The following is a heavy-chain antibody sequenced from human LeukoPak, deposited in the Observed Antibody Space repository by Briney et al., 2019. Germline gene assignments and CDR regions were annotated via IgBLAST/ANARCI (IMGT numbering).Heavy chain of an antibody. J-gene: IGHJ3*02. Sequence: GGSLRLSCAASRFTFSSYSMNWVRQAPGKGLEWVSSISSSSSYIYYADSVKGRFTISRDNAKNSLYLQMNSLRAEDTAVYYCAKAPLRYFDLGFRTRGAFGIWGQGTMVTVSS. D-gene: IGHD3-9*01. CDR1: RFTFSSYS. V-gene: IGHV3-21*04. CDR2: ISSSSSYI. CDR3: AKAPLRYFDLGFRTRGAFGI.